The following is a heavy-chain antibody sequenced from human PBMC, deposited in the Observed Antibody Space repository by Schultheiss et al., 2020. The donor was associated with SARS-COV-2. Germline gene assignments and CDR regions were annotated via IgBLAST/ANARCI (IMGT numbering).Heavy chain of an antibody. D-gene: IGHD1-7*01. CDR1: GFTFDDYA. V-gene: IGHV3-30*03. CDR3: ARGLYFWNYDYYYYYMDV. J-gene: IGHJ6*03. CDR2: ISYDGSNK. Sequence: GGSLRLSCIASGFTFDDYAMHWVRQAPGKGLEWVAVISYDGSNKYYADSVKGRFTISRDNAKNSLYLQMNSLRAEDTAVYYCARGLYFWNYDYYYYYMDVWGKGTTVTVSS.